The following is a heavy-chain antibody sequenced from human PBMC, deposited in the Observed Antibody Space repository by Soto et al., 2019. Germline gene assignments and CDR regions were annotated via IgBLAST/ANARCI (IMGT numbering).Heavy chain of an antibody. CDR2: MNPNNGNT. Sequence: QVQLVQSGAEVKKPGASVKVSCKASGFTFTSYDVNWVRQATGQGLEWMGWMNPNNGNTGYSQKFQGRVTLTRNTSISAAYMELSSLRSEDTAVYYCAITYYYATSGREDAFDIWGQGTMVTVSS. D-gene: IGHD3-22*01. CDR3: AITYYYATSGREDAFDI. J-gene: IGHJ3*02. V-gene: IGHV1-8*01. CDR1: GFTFTSYD.